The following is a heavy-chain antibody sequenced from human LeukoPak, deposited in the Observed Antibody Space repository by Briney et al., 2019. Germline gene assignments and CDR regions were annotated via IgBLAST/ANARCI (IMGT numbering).Heavy chain of an antibody. CDR2: IHYSGST. Sequence: PSETLSLTCTVSGGSVSSGSYYWSWIRQPPGKGLEWIGYIHYSGSTSYNPSLRSRVTISVDTSMNQFSLTLSSVTAADTAVYYCARYYGSSGSLDYWGQGTLVTVSS. CDR1: GGSVSSGSYY. J-gene: IGHJ4*02. D-gene: IGHD3-22*01. V-gene: IGHV4-61*01. CDR3: ARYYGSSGSLDY.